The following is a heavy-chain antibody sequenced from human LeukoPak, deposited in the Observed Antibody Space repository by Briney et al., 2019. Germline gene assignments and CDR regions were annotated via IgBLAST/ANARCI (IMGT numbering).Heavy chain of an antibody. CDR2: IYPGDSNT. D-gene: IGHD5/OR15-5a*01. J-gene: IGHJ4*02. V-gene: IGHV5-51*01. CDR1: GFSFTTYW. CDR3: ARQKYLRGPDVEYFDY. Sequence: GESLKISCTGSGFSFTTYWIGWVRQMPGKGLEWMGIIYPGDSNTRYSPSFQGQVTISADKSISTAYLQWSSLKASDTAMYYCARQKYLRGPDVEYFDYWGQGTLVTVSS.